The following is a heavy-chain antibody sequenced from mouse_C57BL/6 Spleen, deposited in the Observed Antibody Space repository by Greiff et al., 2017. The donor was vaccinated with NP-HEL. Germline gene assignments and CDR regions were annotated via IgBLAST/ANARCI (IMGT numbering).Heavy chain of an antibody. CDR2: IDPSDSYT. CDR3: ARRGRQLRPLDY. D-gene: IGHD3-2*02. V-gene: IGHV1-50*01. CDR1: GYTFTSYW. J-gene: IGHJ2*01. Sequence: QVQLQQPGAELVKPGASVKLSCKASGYTFTSYWMQWVKQRPGQGLEWIGEIDPSDSYTNYNQNFKGKATLTVDTSSSTAYMQLSSLTSEDSAVYYCARRGRQLRPLDYWGQGTTLTVSS.